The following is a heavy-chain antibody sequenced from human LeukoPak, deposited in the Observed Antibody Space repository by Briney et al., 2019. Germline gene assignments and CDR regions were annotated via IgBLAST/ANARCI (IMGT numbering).Heavy chain of an antibody. J-gene: IGHJ6*02. V-gene: IGHV3-30*04. Sequence: GGSLGLSCAASLFTFSTYLHWVRQAPGKGLEWVAVVSYDGSNKYYADSVKGRFTISRDNSKNTLDLQMNSLRAEDTAVYYCARSGYGLTGNYDFYYGMDVWGQGTTVTVSS. CDR2: VSYDGSNK. D-gene: IGHD5-12*01. CDR1: LFTFSTY. CDR3: ARSGYGLTGNYDFYYGMDV.